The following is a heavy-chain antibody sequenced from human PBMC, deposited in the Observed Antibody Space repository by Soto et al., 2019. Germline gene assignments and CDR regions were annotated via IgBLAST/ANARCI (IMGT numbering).Heavy chain of an antibody. D-gene: IGHD3-22*01. CDR1: GGSFSGYY. V-gene: IGHV4-34*01. CDR3: GEGHYYDSSGYPR. Sequence: SETLSLTCAVYGGSFSGYYWSWIRQPPGKGLGWIGEINHSGSTNYNPSLKSRVTISVDTSKNQFSLKLSSVTAADTAVYYCGEGHYYDSSGYPRWGQGTLVTI. CDR2: INHSGST. J-gene: IGHJ4*02.